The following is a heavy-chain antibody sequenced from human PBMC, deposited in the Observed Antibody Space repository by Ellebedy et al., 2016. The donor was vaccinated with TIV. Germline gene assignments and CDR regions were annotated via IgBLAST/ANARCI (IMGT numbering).Heavy chain of an antibody. Sequence: PGGSLRLSCAASGFTFSTYWMHWVRQAPGKGLVWVSRISGDGSRTTYADSVKGRFTISRDNANNTLYLQMNSLRGEDAGIYYCARCSTWDVRGIDRWGQGILVTGSS. CDR2: ISGDGSRT. CDR1: GFTFSTYW. CDR3: ARCSTWDVRGIDR. V-gene: IGHV3-74*03. J-gene: IGHJ5*02. D-gene: IGHD6-13*01.